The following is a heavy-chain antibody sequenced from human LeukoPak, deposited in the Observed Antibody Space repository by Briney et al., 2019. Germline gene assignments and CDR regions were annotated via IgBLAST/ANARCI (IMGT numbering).Heavy chain of an antibody. Sequence: PSETLSLTCSVSGGSIAVNHYYWGWIRQPPGKGLEWIGSGLYTGNTYSNPSLRSRVTISVDTSKNEFSLKMNSVTAADMAVYYCAREHRSSKYFDSWGQGALMIVSS. CDR2: GLYTGNT. CDR1: GGSIAVNHYY. V-gene: IGHV4-39*02. D-gene: IGHD6-6*01. CDR3: AREHRSSKYFDS. J-gene: IGHJ4*02.